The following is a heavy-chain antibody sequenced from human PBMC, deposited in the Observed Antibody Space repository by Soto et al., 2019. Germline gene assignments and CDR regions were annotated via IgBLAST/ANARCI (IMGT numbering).Heavy chain of an antibody. CDR3: GRGTVISRGGAFDI. V-gene: IGHV4-59*08. CDR2: IYYSGST. Sequence: PSETLSLTCTVSGGSISSYYWSWIRQPPGKGLEWIGYIYYSGSTNYNPSLKSRVTISVDTSKNQFSLKLSSVTAADTAVYYCGRGTVISRGGAFDIWGQGTMVTVSS. D-gene: IGHD3-22*01. J-gene: IGHJ3*02. CDR1: GGSISSYY.